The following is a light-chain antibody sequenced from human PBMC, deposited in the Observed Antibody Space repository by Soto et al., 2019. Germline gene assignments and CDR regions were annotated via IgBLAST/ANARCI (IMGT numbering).Light chain of an antibody. CDR3: QHNYNLPR. Sequence: DIQVTQSPTSLSASVGDRVTITCRASQNILTNLNWYQQKAGKVPRLLIYGASNLQSGVPSRFSGSGSGTDFTITIDSLQPDDFATYYCQHNYNLPRFGQGTKVDIK. J-gene: IGKJ1*01. CDR2: GAS. CDR1: QNILTN. V-gene: IGKV1-39*01.